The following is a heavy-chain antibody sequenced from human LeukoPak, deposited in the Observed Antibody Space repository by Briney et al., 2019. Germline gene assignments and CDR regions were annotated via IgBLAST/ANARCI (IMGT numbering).Heavy chain of an antibody. CDR3: ARDGLHTAHFDY. CDR1: GFTFSSCT. CDR2: VSDSSNI. V-gene: IGHV3-48*02. D-gene: IGHD5-18*01. J-gene: IGHJ4*02. Sequence: GGSLRLFCAASGFTFSSCTMNWVRQAPGKGLEWVSTVSDSSNIYYSDSVKGRFTISRDNARNSLYLQMNSLRDEDTAVYYCARDGLHTAHFDYWGQGTLVTVSS.